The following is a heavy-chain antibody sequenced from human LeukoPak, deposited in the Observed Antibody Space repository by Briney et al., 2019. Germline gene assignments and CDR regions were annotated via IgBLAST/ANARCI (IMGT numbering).Heavy chain of an antibody. CDR1: GGSFSGYY. Sequence: PSETLSLTCAVYGGSFSGYYWSWIRRPPGKGLEWIGEINHSGSTNYNPSLKSRVTISVDTSKNQFSLKLSSVTAADTAVYYCARDAQVGYCSSTSCFWFDPWGQGTLVTVSS. V-gene: IGHV4-34*01. J-gene: IGHJ5*02. D-gene: IGHD2-2*03. CDR2: INHSGST. CDR3: ARDAQVGYCSSTSCFWFDP.